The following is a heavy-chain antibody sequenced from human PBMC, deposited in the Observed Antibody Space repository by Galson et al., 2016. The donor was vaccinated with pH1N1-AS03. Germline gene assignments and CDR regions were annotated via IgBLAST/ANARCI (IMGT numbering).Heavy chain of an antibody. V-gene: IGHV4-59*01. J-gene: IGHJ4*02. CDR1: ASSISTYY. Sequence: ETMSLTCTVSASSISTYYWTWLRQPPGRGLERTGCIYFSGRTNCSPSLKSRVNISLDSSRNPFSLNLNSVTAADTAGYYCAKVRSEWLGVNFRWYGIDCWGQGTLVTVSS. CDR3: AKVRSEWLGVNFRWYGIDC. D-gene: IGHD5-24*01. CDR2: IYFSGRT.